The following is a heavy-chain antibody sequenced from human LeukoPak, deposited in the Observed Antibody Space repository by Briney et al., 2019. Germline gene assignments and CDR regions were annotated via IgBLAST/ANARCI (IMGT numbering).Heavy chain of an antibody. CDR3: ARVGGSPRSRYFDL. V-gene: IGHV4-4*07. CDR2: IYTSGST. CDR1: GGSISSYY. D-gene: IGHD1-26*01. J-gene: IGHJ2*01. Sequence: SETLSLTCTVSGGSISSYYWSWIRQPAGKGLEWIGRIYTSGSTNYNPSLKSRVTMSLDTSETHLSLKLTSVSAADAAIYYCARVGGSPRSRYFDLWGRGTLVTVSS.